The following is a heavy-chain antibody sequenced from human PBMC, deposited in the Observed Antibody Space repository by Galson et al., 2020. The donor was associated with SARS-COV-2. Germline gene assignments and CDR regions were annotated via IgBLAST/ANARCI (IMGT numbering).Heavy chain of an antibody. D-gene: IGHD1-26*01. V-gene: IGHV1-2*04. Sequence: ASVKVSCKASGYTFTGYYMHWVRQAPGQGREWMGWINPNSGGTNYAQKFQGWVTMTRDTSISTAYMELSRLRSDDTAVYYCARGKAEIIVGANAVDYYYYGMDVWGQGTTVTVSS. J-gene: IGHJ6*02. CDR3: ARGKAEIIVGANAVDYYYYGMDV. CDR1: GYTFTGYY. CDR2: INPNSGGT.